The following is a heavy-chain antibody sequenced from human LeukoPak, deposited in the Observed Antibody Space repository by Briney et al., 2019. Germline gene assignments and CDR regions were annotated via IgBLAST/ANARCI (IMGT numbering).Heavy chain of an antibody. V-gene: IGHV1-2*02. CDR2: INPNSGGT. CDR1: GYTFTGYY. J-gene: IGHJ5*02. CDR3: ARDPLYCSGGSCYNWFDP. Sequence: ASVKVSCKASGYTFTGYYMHWVRQAPGQGLEWMGWINPNSGGTNYAQKFQGRVTMTRDTSISTAYMELSRLRSDDTAVYYCARDPLYCSGGSCYNWFDPWGQGTLVIVSS. D-gene: IGHD2-15*01.